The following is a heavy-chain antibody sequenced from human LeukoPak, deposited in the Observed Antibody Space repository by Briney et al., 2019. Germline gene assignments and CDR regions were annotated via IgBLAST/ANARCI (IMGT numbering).Heavy chain of an antibody. J-gene: IGHJ4*02. CDR1: GFTFSSYR. CDR2: ISTSDSTI. Sequence: PGGSLRLSCAASGFTFSSYRMNWVRQGPGKGLEWVSYISTSDSTIYYADSVKGRFTISRDNAKNSLYLQMNSLRAEDTAVYYCARGTSTIDYWGQGTLVTVFS. D-gene: IGHD5/OR15-5a*01. V-gene: IGHV3-48*01. CDR3: ARGTSTIDY.